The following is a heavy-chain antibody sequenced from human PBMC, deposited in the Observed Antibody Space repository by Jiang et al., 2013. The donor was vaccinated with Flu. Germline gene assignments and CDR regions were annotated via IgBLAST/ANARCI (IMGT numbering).Heavy chain of an antibody. V-gene: IGHV6-1*01. CDR3: TRGLSYGDNGMDV. CDR1: NAA. D-gene: IGHD5-24*01. CDR2: TYYRSRWYY. J-gene: IGHJ6*02. Sequence: NAAWTWIRQSPSRGLEWLGRTYYRSRWYYDYAVSVKSRTVINADTSKNQFSLHLKYVTPEDTAVYYCTRGLSYGDNGMDVWGQGTTVTVSS.